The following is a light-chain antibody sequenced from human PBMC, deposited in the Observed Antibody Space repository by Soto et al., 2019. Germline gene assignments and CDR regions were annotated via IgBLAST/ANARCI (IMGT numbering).Light chain of an antibody. V-gene: IGLV2-14*01. Sequence: QSARTQPASVSGSPGQSITISCTGTSSDFGSDKYVSWYQQHPGKAPKLMISEVTNRPSGVSNRFSGSKSGNTASLTISGLQAEDEADYYCSSYTTSSTRVFGGGTQLTVL. CDR1: SSDFGSDKY. J-gene: IGLJ7*01. CDR2: EVT. CDR3: SSYTTSSTRV.